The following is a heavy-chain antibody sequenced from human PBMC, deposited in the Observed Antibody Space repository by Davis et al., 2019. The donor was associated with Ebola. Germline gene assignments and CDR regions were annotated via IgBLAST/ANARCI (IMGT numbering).Heavy chain of an antibody. V-gene: IGHV3-7*01. D-gene: IGHD2-2*02. CDR2: IKQDGSEK. CDR1: GFTFSSYW. J-gene: IGHJ3*02. CDR3: ARREGYCSSTSCYKGDAFDI. Sequence: PGGSLRLSCAASGFTFSSYWMSWVRQAPGKGLEWVANIKQDGSEKYYVDSVKGRFTISRDNAKNSLYLQMNSLRAEDTAVYYCARREGYCSSTSCYKGDAFDIWGQGTMVTVSS.